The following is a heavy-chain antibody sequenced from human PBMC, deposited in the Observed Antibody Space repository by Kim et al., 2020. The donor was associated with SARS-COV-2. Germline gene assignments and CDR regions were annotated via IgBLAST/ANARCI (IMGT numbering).Heavy chain of an antibody. D-gene: IGHD2-21*01. Sequence: SGPTLVNPTQTLTLTCTFSGFSLTTGGDGVAWVRQPPGKGPEWLGLIYGTGEKRYNPSLKGRLTIAKDTFRNQVLLTLTKMDPVDRGTYFCAHDSPGLLGFDVWGQGTTVTVSS. CDR3: AHDSPGLLGFDV. J-gene: IGHJ6*02. CDR2: IYGTGEK. CDR1: GFSLTTGGDG. V-gene: IGHV2-5*01.